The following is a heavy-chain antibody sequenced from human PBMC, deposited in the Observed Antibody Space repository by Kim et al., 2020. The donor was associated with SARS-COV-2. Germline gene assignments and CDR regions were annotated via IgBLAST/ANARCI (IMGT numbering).Heavy chain of an antibody. CDR2: MNPNSGNT. V-gene: IGHV1-8*01. CDR3: ARGKDIVPGYHMSYYYYGMDV. J-gene: IGHJ6*02. CDR1: GYTFTSYD. D-gene: IGHD3-9*01. Sequence: ASVKVSCKASGYTFTSYDINWVLQATGQGLEWMGWMNPNSGNTGYAQKFQDRVTMTRNTPISKAYMELSSLRPEDTAVSYCARGKDIVPGYHMSYYYYGMDVWGQGTTVTVSS.